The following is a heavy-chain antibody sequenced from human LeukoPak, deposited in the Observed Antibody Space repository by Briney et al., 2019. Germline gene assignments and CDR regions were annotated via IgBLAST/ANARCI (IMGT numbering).Heavy chain of an antibody. J-gene: IGHJ4*02. Sequence: PGGPLRLSCAASGFTFSSYAMSWVRQAPGKGLEWVSAISGSGGSTYYADSVKGRFTISRDNSKNTLYLQMNSLRAEDTAIYYCAKDRSSQNYYDSSDYFDYWGQGTLVTVSS. CDR2: ISGSGGST. CDR1: GFTFSSYA. CDR3: AKDRSSQNYYDSSDYFDY. V-gene: IGHV3-23*01. D-gene: IGHD3-22*01.